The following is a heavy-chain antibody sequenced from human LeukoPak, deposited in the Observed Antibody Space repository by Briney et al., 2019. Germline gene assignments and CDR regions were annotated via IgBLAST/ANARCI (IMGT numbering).Heavy chain of an antibody. CDR1: GFTFSSYD. Sequence: GGSLRLSCAASGFTFSSYDMNWVRQAPGKGLEWVSITYSGDTTYYADSVKGRFIISRDDSKNTLSLQMNDLRVEDTAVYYCARERPDSRNLDSWGRGALVTVSS. V-gene: IGHV3-66*01. CDR2: TYSGDTT. J-gene: IGHJ4*02. D-gene: IGHD1-14*01. CDR3: ARERPDSRNLDS.